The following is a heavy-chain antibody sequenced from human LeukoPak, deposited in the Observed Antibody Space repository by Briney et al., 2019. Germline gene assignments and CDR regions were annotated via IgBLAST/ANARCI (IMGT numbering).Heavy chain of an antibody. CDR3: ARGNRDTSGFYFYYGMDV. Sequence: GGSLRLSCAASGFTFDDYAMFWVRQAPGKGLEWVSGISWDSRNIGYAASVKGRFTTSRDNGKSSLYLQMNSLRPDDTALYYCARGNRDTSGFYFYYGMDVWGPGSTVTVSS. D-gene: IGHD6-19*01. V-gene: IGHV3-9*01. CDR1: GFTFDDYA. CDR2: ISWDSRNI. J-gene: IGHJ6*02.